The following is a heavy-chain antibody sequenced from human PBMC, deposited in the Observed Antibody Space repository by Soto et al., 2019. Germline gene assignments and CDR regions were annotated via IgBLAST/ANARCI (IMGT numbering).Heavy chain of an antibody. V-gene: IGHV3-33*01. J-gene: IGHJ4*02. CDR3: ARENFGPSEEIVATSYFDY. D-gene: IGHD5-12*01. CDR2: IWYDGSNK. CDR1: GFTFSSYG. Sequence: PGGSLRLSCAASGFTFSSYGMHWVRQAPGKGLEWVAVIWYDGSNKYYADSVKGRFTISRDNSKNTLYLQMNSLRAEDTAVYYWARENFGPSEEIVATSYFDYWGQGTLVTVSS.